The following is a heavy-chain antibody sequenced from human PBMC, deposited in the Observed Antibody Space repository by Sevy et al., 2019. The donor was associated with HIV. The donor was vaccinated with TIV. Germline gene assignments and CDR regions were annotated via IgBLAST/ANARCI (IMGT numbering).Heavy chain of an antibody. D-gene: IGHD3-22*01. CDR1: GFTFSSYA. CDR2: ISGSGGST. J-gene: IGHJ4*02. Sequence: GGSLRLSCAASGFTFSSYAMSWVRQAPGKGLEWVSAISGSGGSTYYADSVKGRFTISRDNSKNTLYLQMNSLRAEDTAEYYCAKDGPTYYDDSSGWAFDYWGQGTLVAVSS. CDR3: AKDGPTYYDDSSGWAFDY. V-gene: IGHV3-23*01.